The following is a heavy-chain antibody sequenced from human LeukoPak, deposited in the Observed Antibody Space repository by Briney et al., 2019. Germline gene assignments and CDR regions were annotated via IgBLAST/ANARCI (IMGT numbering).Heavy chain of an antibody. CDR3: ARMSYYDSSGDNWFDP. J-gene: IGHJ5*02. V-gene: IGHV1-8*01. CDR2: MNPNSGNT. CDR1: GYTFTTYD. Sequence: ASVKVSSKASGYTFTTYDINWVRQATGQGLEWMGWMNPNSGNTGYAQKFQGRVTMTRNTSISTAYMELSSLRSEDTAVYYCARMSYYDSSGDNWFDPWGQGTLVTVSS. D-gene: IGHD3-22*01.